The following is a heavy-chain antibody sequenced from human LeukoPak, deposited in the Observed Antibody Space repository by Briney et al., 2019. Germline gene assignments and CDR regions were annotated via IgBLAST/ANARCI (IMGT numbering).Heavy chain of an antibody. J-gene: IGHJ5*02. D-gene: IGHD5-18*01. CDR2: IYYSGST. V-gene: IGHV4-59*01. CDR3: ARDDSYAAYNWFDP. Sequence: SETLSLTCTVSGGSITSYYWSWIRQPPGKGLEWIGYIYYSGSTTYNPSLKSRVTMSVDTSKNQFSLKPSSVTAADTAMYFCARDDSYAAYNWFDPWGQGTLVTVSS. CDR1: GGSITSYY.